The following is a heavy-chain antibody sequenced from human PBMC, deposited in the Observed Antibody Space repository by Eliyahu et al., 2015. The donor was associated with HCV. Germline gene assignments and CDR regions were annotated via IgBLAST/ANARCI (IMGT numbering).Heavy chain of an antibody. CDR2: ISYDGSNK. CDR1: GFTFSSYG. V-gene: IGHV3-30*18. J-gene: IGHJ4*02. Sequence: QVQLVESGGGVVQPGRSLRLSCAASGFTFSSYGMHWVRQAPGKGLEWVAVISYDGSNKYYADSVKGRFTISRDNSKNTLYLQMNSLRAEDTAVYYCAKDAYVVYWGQGTLVTVSS. D-gene: IGHD2-15*01. CDR3: AKDAYVVY.